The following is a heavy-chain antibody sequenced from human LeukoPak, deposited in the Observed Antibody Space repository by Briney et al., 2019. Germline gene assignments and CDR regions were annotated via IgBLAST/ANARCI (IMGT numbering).Heavy chain of an antibody. CDR3: AGTSYSGGWPNWFDP. CDR1: SGSINSYY. D-gene: IGHD6-19*01. J-gene: IGHJ5*02. CDR2: VSYTGST. Sequence: PSETLSLTCTVSSGSINSYYWNWIRQSPGKGLEWIGHVSYTGSTNYNPSLKSRVTISLDTSKNRFSLKLSSVTTADTAVYYCAGTSYSGGWPNWFDPWGQGTLVTVSS. V-gene: IGHV4-59*08.